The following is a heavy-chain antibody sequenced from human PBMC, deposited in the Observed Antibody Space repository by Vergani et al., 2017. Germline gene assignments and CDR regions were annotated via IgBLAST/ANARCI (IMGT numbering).Heavy chain of an antibody. D-gene: IGHD3-3*01. CDR2: IYTSGRT. V-gene: IGHV4-61*02. CDR1: GGSISSGSYY. Sequence: QVQLQESGPGLVKPSQTLSLTCTVSGGSISSGSYYWSWIRQPAGKGLGWIGRIYTSGRTNYNPSLKSRVTISVDTSKNQFSLKLSSVTAADTAVYYCAGLPYYDFWSGSGWFDPWGQGTLVTVSS. CDR3: AGLPYYDFWSGSGWFDP. J-gene: IGHJ5*02.